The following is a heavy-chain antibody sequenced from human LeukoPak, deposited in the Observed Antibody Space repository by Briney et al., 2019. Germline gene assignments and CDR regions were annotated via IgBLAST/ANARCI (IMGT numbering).Heavy chain of an antibody. D-gene: IGHD6-19*01. CDR2: IRYDGSNK. V-gene: IGHV3-30*02. Sequence: PGGSLRLSCAASGFTFSSYGIHWVRPAPGKGLEWVAFIRYDGSNKYYADSVKGRFTISRDNSKNTLYLQMNSLRAEDTAVYYCAKAPPHSSGWYVFYYWGQGTLVTVSS. J-gene: IGHJ4*02. CDR1: GFTFSSYG. CDR3: AKAPPHSSGWYVFYY.